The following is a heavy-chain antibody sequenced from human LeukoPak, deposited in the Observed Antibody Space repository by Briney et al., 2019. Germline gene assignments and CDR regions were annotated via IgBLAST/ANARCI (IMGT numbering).Heavy chain of an antibody. V-gene: IGHV3-23*01. D-gene: IGHD4-23*01. J-gene: IGHJ4*02. CDR2: ISGRDDNT. CDR3: AKRSDYSGNWNSFDY. CDR1: GFTFATFG. Sequence: PGGSLRLSCAASGFTFATFGMSWVRHAPGKGLEWVSAISGRDDNTYYADSVKGRFTISRDNSKNTLYLRMNSLRAEDTAVYYCAKRSDYSGNWNSFDYWGQGTPVTVSS.